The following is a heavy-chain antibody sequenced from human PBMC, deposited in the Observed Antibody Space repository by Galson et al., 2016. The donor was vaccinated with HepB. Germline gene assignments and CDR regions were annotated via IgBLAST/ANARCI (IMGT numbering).Heavy chain of an antibody. CDR3: ARENFWKLDQ. Sequence: SLRLSCAASGFSFSRYWMAWVRQAPGKGLEWLGNIRSDGTENDYVDSVRGRFTLSRENVRRSLFLQMTSLRVDDTAVYYCARENFWKLDQWGQGTLVTVSS. J-gene: IGHJ5*02. D-gene: IGHD3-3*01. V-gene: IGHV3-7*03. CDR2: IRSDGTEN. CDR1: GFSFSRYW.